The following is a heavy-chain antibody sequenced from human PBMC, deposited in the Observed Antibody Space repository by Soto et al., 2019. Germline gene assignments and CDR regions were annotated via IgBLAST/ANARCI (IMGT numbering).Heavy chain of an antibody. V-gene: IGHV3-23*01. Sequence: EVQLLESGGGLVQPGGSLRLSCAASGFTFSSYAMSWVRQAPGKGLEWVSAISGSGGSTYYADSVKGRFTISRDNSKNTLYLQMNSLRAEDTAVYYCAKDPYPAARRYWYFDLWGRGTLVTVSS. CDR2: ISGSGGST. J-gene: IGHJ2*01. CDR3: AKDPYPAARRYWYFDL. D-gene: IGHD6-6*01. CDR1: GFTFSSYA.